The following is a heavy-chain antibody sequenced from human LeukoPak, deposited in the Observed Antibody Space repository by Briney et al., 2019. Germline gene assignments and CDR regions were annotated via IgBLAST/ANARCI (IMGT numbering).Heavy chain of an antibody. CDR3: TTDASPYCSNGKCYSGGNFDY. V-gene: IGHV3-48*03. J-gene: IGHJ4*02. D-gene: IGHD2-8*01. Sequence: PGGSLRLSCAASGFTFSSYEMNWVRQAPGKGLQWVSYISSSGSTIYYTDSVKGRFTISRDNAKNSLFLQMNSLQTEDTAVYYCTTDASPYCSNGKCYSGGNFDYWGQGTLVTVSS. CDR2: ISSSGSTI. CDR1: GFTFSSYE.